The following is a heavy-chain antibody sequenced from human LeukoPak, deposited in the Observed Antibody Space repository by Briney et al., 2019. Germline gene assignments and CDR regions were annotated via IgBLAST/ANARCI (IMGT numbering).Heavy chain of an antibody. CDR2: ISGSGGST. CDR3: AKDFRPHKVGAIYFDY. J-gene: IGHJ4*02. D-gene: IGHD1-26*01. Sequence: GGSLRLSCAASGFTFSSYAMSWVRQAPGKGLEWVSAISGSGGSTYYADSVKGRFTISRDNSKNTLYLQMNSLRAEDTAVYYCAKDFRPHKVGAIYFDYWGQGTLVTVSS. CDR1: GFTFSSYA. V-gene: IGHV3-23*01.